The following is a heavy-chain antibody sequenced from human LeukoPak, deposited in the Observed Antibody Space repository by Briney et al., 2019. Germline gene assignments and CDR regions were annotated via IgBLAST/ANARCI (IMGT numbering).Heavy chain of an antibody. Sequence: PSETLSLACTVSGGSISSGSYYWCWIRQPAGKGLEWIGRIYTSGSTNYNPSLKSRVTISVDTSKNQFSLKLSSVTAADTAVYYCARGPYSSSSLWGQGTLVTVSS. CDR2: IYTSGST. J-gene: IGHJ4*02. CDR3: ARGPYSSSSL. V-gene: IGHV4-61*02. D-gene: IGHD6-6*01. CDR1: GGSISSGSYY.